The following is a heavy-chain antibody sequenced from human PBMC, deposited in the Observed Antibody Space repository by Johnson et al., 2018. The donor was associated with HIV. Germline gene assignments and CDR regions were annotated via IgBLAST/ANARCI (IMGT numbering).Heavy chain of an antibody. CDR1: GFTVSSYY. V-gene: IGHV3-53*01. Sequence: VQLVESGGGLIQPGGSLRLSCAASGFTVSSYYMSWVRQAPGKGLEWVSVIYSGGSTDYPDSVKGGFTISRDNSKNTLYLQMNSLSAEDTAVYFCARDSHWDRGAFDIWGQGTMVTVSS. CDR3: ARDSHWDRGAFDI. J-gene: IGHJ3*02. CDR2: IYSGGST. D-gene: IGHD3-10*01.